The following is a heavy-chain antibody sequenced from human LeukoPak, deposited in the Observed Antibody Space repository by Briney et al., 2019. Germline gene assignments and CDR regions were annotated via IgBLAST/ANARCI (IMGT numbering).Heavy chain of an antibody. Sequence: SETLSLTCTVSGGSISSYYWSWIRQPPGKGLERIGYIYYSGSTNYNPSLKSRVTISVDTSKNQFSLKLSSVTAADTAVYYCARQGDDGSSWPYWYFDLWGRGTLVTVSS. CDR1: GGSISSYY. J-gene: IGHJ2*01. CDR3: ARQGDDGSSWPYWYFDL. V-gene: IGHV4-59*08. CDR2: IYYSGST. D-gene: IGHD6-13*01.